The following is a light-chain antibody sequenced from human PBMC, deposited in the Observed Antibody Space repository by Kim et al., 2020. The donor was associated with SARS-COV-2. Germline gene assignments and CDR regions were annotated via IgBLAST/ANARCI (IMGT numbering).Light chain of an antibody. Sequence: ELTQPPSASGTPGQRVTISCSGSSSNIGSNYVYWYQQVPGTAPKLLIYRNNQRPSGVPDRFSGSKSGTSASLAISGLRSEDEADCYCVAWDDSLSGYVFGTGTKVTVL. V-gene: IGLV1-47*01. CDR1: SSNIGSNY. J-gene: IGLJ1*01. CDR3: VAWDDSLSGYV. CDR2: RNN.